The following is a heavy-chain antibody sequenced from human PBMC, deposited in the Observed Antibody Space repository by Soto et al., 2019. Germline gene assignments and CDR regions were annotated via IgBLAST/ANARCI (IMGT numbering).Heavy chain of an antibody. CDR3: ARLSTSHYYYYGMDV. J-gene: IGHJ6*02. D-gene: IGHD2-2*01. CDR1: GYSFTSYW. Sequence: PGESLKISCKGSGYSFTSYWIGWVRQMPGKGLEWMGIIYPGDSDTRYSPSFQGQVTISADKSISTAYLQWSSLKASDTAMYYCARLSTSHYYYYGMDVWGQGTTVTVSS. CDR2: IYPGDSDT. V-gene: IGHV5-51*01.